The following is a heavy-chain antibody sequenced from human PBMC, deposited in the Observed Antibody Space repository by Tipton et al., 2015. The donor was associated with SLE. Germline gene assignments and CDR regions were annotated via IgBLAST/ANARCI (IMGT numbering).Heavy chain of an antibody. CDR1: GFNFDDYS. J-gene: IGHJ4*02. CDR3: AKGGYCSGGSCYFDY. V-gene: IGHV3-9*01. Sequence: SLRLSCAASGFNFDDYSMHWVRQAPGKGLEWVSGISWNSGSIAYADSVKGRFTISRDNAKNSLYLQMNSLRPEDTAFYYCAKGGYCSGGSCYFDYWGQGTLVTVSS. D-gene: IGHD2-15*01. CDR2: ISWNSGSI.